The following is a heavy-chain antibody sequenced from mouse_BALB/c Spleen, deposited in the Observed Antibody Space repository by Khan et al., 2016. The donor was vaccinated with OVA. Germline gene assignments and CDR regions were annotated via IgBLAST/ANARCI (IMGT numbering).Heavy chain of an antibody. CDR1: GYSITSDYA. J-gene: IGHJ4*01. CDR2: ISYSGST. V-gene: IGHV3-2*02. CDR3: ARDGSRYNYAMDD. Sequence: EVQLVESGPGLVKPSQSLSLTCTVTGYSITSDYAWNWIRQFPGNKLEWMGYISYSGSTSYNPSLKSQISITRDTSKNQFFLQLNSVTTEDTATYYCARDGSRYNYAMDDWGQGTAVTVSS. D-gene: IGHD2-3*01.